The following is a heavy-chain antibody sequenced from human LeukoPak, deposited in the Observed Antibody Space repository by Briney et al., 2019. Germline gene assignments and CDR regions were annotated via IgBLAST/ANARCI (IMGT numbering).Heavy chain of an antibody. V-gene: IGHV3-23*01. CDR3: AKDKGSAYAGGPGGAFDI. Sequence: PGGSLRLSCAASGFTFSSYAMSWVRQAPGKGLEWVSAISGSGGSTYYADSVKGRFTISRDNSKNTLYLQMNSLRAEDTAVYYCAKDKGSAYAGGPGGAFDIWGQGTMVTVSS. CDR2: ISGSGGST. D-gene: IGHD5-12*01. CDR1: GFTFSSYA. J-gene: IGHJ3*02.